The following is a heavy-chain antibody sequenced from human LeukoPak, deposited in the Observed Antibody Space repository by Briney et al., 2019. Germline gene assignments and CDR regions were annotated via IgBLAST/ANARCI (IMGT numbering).Heavy chain of an antibody. Sequence: GGSLRFSCAASGFTVSSNYMSWVRQAPGKGLEWVSVIYSGGSTYYADSVKGRFTISRDNSKNTLYLQMNSLRAEDTAVYYCARPMVRGVIYYWGQGTLVTVSS. J-gene: IGHJ4*02. CDR2: IYSGGST. CDR1: GFTVSSNY. V-gene: IGHV3-66*04. CDR3: ARPMVRGVIYY. D-gene: IGHD3-10*01.